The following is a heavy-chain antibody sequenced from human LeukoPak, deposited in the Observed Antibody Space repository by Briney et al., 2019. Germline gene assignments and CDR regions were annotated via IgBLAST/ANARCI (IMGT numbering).Heavy chain of an antibody. CDR1: GGTVSSGSYY. CDR3: ARWAVAELGLDY. J-gene: IGHJ4*02. V-gene: IGHV4-61*01. CDR2: IHYSGDT. Sequence: SQTLSLTCTVSGGTVSSGSYYWSWIRQPPGKGLEWITYIHYSGDTNYNPSLKSRVTISVDTSKTQFSLKLRSVTAADTAVYYCARWAVAELGLDYWGQGTLVTVSS. D-gene: IGHD6-19*01.